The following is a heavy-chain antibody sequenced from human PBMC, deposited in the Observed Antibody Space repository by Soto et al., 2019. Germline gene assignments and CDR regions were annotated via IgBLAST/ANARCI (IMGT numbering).Heavy chain of an antibody. D-gene: IGHD1-20*01. CDR1: GYTFTSYD. CDR3: ARNLYNTGSFDH. Sequence: QVQLVQSGAEVKKPGASVKVSCKASGYTFTSYDINWVRQAPGQGLERVGWMTPNSGDTGYAQTFQGRVTLTRDTSRSTAYMELSSLTSEDTAVYYCARNLYNTGSFDHWGQGTLVTVSS. CDR2: MTPNSGDT. J-gene: IGHJ4*02. V-gene: IGHV1-8*02.